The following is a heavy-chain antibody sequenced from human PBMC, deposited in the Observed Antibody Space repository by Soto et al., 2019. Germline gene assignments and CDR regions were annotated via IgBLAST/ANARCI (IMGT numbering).Heavy chain of an antibody. CDR2: INRDGSST. CDR1: GFTFSSYW. Sequence: EVQLVESGGGLVQPGGSLRLSCAASGFTFSSYWMHWVRQAPGKGLEWVSRINRDGSSTSYADSVKGRFTISRDNAKNTLYLELNSLRAKDTGVYYCARVGIAARPGRWWFDPWVQGSLVTVSS. V-gene: IGHV3-74*01. J-gene: IGHJ5*02. D-gene: IGHD6-6*01. CDR3: ARVGIAARPGRWWFDP.